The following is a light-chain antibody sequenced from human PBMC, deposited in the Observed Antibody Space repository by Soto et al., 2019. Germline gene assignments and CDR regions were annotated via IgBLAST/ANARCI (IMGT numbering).Light chain of an antibody. V-gene: IGLV2-8*01. CDR2: EVN. J-gene: IGLJ2*01. Sequence: QSVLTQPPSASGSPGQSVTISCTGTSSDVGGYNYVSWYQQHPGKAPKLIIYEVNKRPSGVPDRFSGSRSGNTASLTVSGLQAEDEADYYCSSYAGSNNLGVFGGGTKVTVL. CDR3: SSYAGSNNLGV. CDR1: SSDVGGYNY.